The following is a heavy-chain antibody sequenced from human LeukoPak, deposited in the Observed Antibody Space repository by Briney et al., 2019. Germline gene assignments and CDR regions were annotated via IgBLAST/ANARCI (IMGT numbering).Heavy chain of an antibody. V-gene: IGHV4-59*11. CDR2: IYDSGSA. Sequence: SETLSLTCTVSGVSINSHYWSWIRQPPGKGLEWIGFIYDSGSANYKSSLESRVTMTVGTSKNQFSLKLNSVTAADTAVYYCARVLQNYYHLDVWGKGTTVTVSS. D-gene: IGHD3-3*01. CDR3: ARVLQNYYHLDV. J-gene: IGHJ6*03. CDR1: GVSINSHY.